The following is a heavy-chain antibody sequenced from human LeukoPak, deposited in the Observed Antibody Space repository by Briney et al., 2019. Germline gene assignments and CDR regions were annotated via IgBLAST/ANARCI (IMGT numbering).Heavy chain of an antibody. Sequence: SGGSLRLSCAASGFSFSDYAMHWVRQAPGKGLEWVALISYDGGSQYYADSVRGRFTISRDNSQSTLYLQMNSLSAEDTAVHYCARERRGWYQKYWGQGILVTVSS. CDR2: ISYDGGSQ. CDR1: GFSFSDYA. V-gene: IGHV3-30*03. J-gene: IGHJ4*02. CDR3: ARERRGWYQKY. D-gene: IGHD6-19*01.